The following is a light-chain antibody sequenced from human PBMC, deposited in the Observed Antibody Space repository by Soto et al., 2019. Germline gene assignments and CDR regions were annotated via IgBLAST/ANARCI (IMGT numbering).Light chain of an antibody. Sequence: SYELTQPPSVSVSPGQTASITCSGDKLGDKYACWYQQNPGQSPVLVIYQDNKRPSGIPEQFSGSNSGNTATLTISGTQAMDEADYYCQAWDSRTSVFGTGTKLTVL. J-gene: IGLJ1*01. CDR1: KLGDKY. V-gene: IGLV3-1*01. CDR2: QDN. CDR3: QAWDSRTSV.